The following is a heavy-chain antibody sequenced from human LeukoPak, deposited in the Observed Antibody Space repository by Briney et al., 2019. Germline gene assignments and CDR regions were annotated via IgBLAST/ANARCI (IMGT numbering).Heavy chain of an antibody. J-gene: IGHJ4*02. D-gene: IGHD2-2*01. Sequence: GGSLRLSCAASGFTVSSNYMSWVRQAPGKGLEWVSVIYSGGSTYYADSVKGRFTISRDNSKNTLYLQMNSLRAEDTAVYYCAKGSRIVVVPAAPDYWGQGTLVTVSS. CDR1: GFTVSSNY. CDR2: IYSGGST. V-gene: IGHV3-53*05. CDR3: AKGSRIVVVPAAPDY.